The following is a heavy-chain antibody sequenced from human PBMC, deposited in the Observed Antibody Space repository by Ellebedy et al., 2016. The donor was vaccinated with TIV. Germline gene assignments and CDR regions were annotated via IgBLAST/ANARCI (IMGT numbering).Heavy chain of an antibody. J-gene: IGHJ4*02. V-gene: IGHV3-74*01. CDR3: ASGMVVSMTGTSDY. CDR2: IDNDGTRT. Sequence: GESLKISXVASGFTFSRYWMHWVRQVPGKGLVWVSRIDNDGTRTDYADSVKGRFPISRDNAKSTLYLQMNSLRPEDSALYYCASGMVVSMTGTSDYWGQGTLVTVSS. CDR1: GFTFSRYW. D-gene: IGHD2-8*02.